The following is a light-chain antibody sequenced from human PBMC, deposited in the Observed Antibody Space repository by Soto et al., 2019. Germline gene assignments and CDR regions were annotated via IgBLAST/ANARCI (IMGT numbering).Light chain of an antibody. CDR2: DAS. CDR3: QQHGSSAPIT. CDR1: QTVTTY. V-gene: IGKV3-20*01. Sequence: EIVLTQSPGTLSLSPGDRATLSCRASQTVTTYLAWYQQKPGQAPRLLIYDASNRATGIPARFSGSGSETDFTLTISRLEPEDFALYYCQQHGSSAPITFGQGTRLEIK. J-gene: IGKJ5*01.